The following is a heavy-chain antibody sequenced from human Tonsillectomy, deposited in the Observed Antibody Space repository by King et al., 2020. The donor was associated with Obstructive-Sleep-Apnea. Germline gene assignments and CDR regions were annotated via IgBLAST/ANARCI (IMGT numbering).Heavy chain of an antibody. CDR2: ISSSSSTI. J-gene: IGHJ4*02. CDR1: GFTFSSYS. Sequence: VQLVESGGGLVQPGGSLRLSCAASGFTFSSYSMHWVRQGPGEGLEWLSYISSSSSTIYYADSVKGRFTISRDNARNSLTLQINSLRAEDTAVYFCARERGYYDSSGYAPILDYWVQGILVTVSS. V-gene: IGHV3-48*04. D-gene: IGHD3-22*01. CDR3: ARERGYYDSSGYAPILDY.